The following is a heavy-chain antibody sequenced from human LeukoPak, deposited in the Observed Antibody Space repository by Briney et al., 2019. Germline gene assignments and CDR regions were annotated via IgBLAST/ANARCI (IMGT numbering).Heavy chain of an antibody. CDR2: ISYDGSNK. V-gene: IGHV3-30*04. Sequence: GGSLRLSCAASGFTFSSYAMHWVRQAPGKGLEWVAVISYDGSNKYYADSVKGRFTISRDNSKNTLYLQMNSLRAEDTAVYYCAKAYGSDHFGWGQGTLVTVSS. D-gene: IGHD3-10*01. CDR3: AKAYGSDHFG. CDR1: GFTFSSYA. J-gene: IGHJ4*02.